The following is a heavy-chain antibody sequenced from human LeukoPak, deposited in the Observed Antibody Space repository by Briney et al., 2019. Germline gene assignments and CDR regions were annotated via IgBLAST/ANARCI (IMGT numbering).Heavy chain of an antibody. D-gene: IGHD2-15*01. J-gene: IGHJ4*02. V-gene: IGHV3-72*01. CDR1: GFTFSDHY. CDR2: TRNKANSYTT. Sequence: QTGGSLRLSCAASGFTFSDHYMDWVRQAPGKGLEWVGRTRNKANSYTTEYAASVKGRFTISRDDSKNSLYLQMNSLRTEDTAVYYCAAVVPAGYWGQGTLVTVSS. CDR3: AAVVPAGY.